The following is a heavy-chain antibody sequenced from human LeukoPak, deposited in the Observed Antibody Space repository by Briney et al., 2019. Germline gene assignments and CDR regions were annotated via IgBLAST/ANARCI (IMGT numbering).Heavy chain of an antibody. CDR1: GYTFTSYA. Sequence: ASVKVSCKASGYTFTSYAMNWVRQAPGQGLEWMGWINPNSGDTNYAQKFQGRVTMTRDTSISTAYMELSSLRSDDTAVYYCAREIGVILVAEPAGGGDASDIWGQGTLVTVSS. CDR3: AREIGVILVAEPAGGGDASDI. J-gene: IGHJ3*02. D-gene: IGHD3-3*01. V-gene: IGHV1-2*02. CDR2: INPNSGDT.